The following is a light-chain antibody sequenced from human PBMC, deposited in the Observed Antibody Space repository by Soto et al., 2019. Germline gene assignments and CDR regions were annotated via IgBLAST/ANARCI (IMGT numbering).Light chain of an antibody. CDR2: GAS. CDR3: QQTSAFPRT. CDR1: RDISNY. J-gene: IGKJ1*01. V-gene: IGKV1-12*01. Sequence: DIQMTQSPSSVSASVGDRLTINCRASRDISNYLAWYQQTPGKAPKLLLRGASSLHRGVPSRFSGGGAGTEFTLTISSLQPEDFATYYCQQTSAFPRTFGQGTKVDVK.